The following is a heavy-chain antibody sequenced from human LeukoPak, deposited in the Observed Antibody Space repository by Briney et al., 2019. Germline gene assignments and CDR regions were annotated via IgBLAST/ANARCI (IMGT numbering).Heavy chain of an antibody. J-gene: IGHJ5*02. CDR3: ARAVAANPNWFDP. Sequence: PSQTLSLTCTVSGGSISSGSYYWSWIRQPAGKGLEWIGRIYTSGSTNYNPSLKSRVTISVDTSKNQFSLKLSSVTAADTAVYYCARAVAANPNWFDPWGQGTLVTVSS. CDR1: GGSISSGSYY. D-gene: IGHD6-19*01. V-gene: IGHV4-61*02. CDR2: IYTSGST.